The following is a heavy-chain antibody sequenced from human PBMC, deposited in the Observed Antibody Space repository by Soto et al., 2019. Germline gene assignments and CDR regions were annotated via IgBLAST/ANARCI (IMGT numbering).Heavy chain of an antibody. CDR1: GGSFSGYY. CDR2: INHSGST. Sequence: PSETLSLTCAVYGGSFSGYYWSWIRQPPGKGLEWIGEINHSGSTNYNPSLKSRVTISVDTSKNQFSLKLSSVTAADTAVYYCASIPPTRVRGTYYYYYGMDVWGQGTTVTVSS. V-gene: IGHV4-34*01. CDR3: ASIPPTRVRGTYYYYYGMDV. D-gene: IGHD3-10*01. J-gene: IGHJ6*02.